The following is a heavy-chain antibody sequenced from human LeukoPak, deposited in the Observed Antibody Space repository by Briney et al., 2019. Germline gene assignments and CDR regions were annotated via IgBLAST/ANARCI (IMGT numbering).Heavy chain of an antibody. J-gene: IGHJ4*02. D-gene: IGHD3-3*01. CDR1: GFTFSSYW. CDR3: ARESPLNYDFWSGYYTGVDY. Sequence: GGSLRLSCAASGFTFSSYWMHWVRQAPGKGLVWVSRINSDGSSTRYADSVKGRFTISRDNAKNTLYLQMNSLRAEDTAVYYCARESPLNYDFWSGYYTGVDYWGQGTLVTVSS. CDR2: INSDGSST. V-gene: IGHV3-74*01.